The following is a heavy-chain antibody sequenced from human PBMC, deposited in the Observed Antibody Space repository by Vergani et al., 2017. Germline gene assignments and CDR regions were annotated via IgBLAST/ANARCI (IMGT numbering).Heavy chain of an antibody. J-gene: IGHJ4*02. CDR3: ARSGGRCSGGSCSVGY. CDR1: GFTFTSSA. CDR2: IVVGSGNT. Sequence: QMQLVQSGPEVKKPGTSVKVSCKASGFTFTSSAVQWVRQARGQRLEWIGWIVVGSGNTNYAQKFQERVTITRDMSTSTAYMELSSLRSEDTAVYYCARSGGRCSGGSCSVGYWGQGTLVTVSS. V-gene: IGHV1-58*01. D-gene: IGHD2-15*01.